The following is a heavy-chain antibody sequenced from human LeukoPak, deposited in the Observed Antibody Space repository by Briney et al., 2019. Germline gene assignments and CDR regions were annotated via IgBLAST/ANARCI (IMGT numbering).Heavy chain of an antibody. J-gene: IGHJ4*02. D-gene: IGHD3-10*01. V-gene: IGHV1-2*02. CDR2: IHPKSGDT. Sequence: ASVKVSCKASGYTFTVYYMHWVRQAPGQGLEWMGWIHPKSGDTNYPPSFQGRVTMTRDTSIDTVYMELSRLISDDTAIYYCARDGSGSGNNDLDYWGQGTLVTVSS. CDR1: GYTFTVYY. CDR3: ARDGSGSGNNDLDY.